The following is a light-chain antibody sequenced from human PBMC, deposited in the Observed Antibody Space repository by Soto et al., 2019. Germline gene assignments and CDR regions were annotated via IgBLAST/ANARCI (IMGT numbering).Light chain of an antibody. V-gene: IGKV3-20*01. CDR3: QHHGT. J-gene: IGKJ1*01. CDR1: QSVSSSY. Sequence: EIVLTQSPGTLSLSPGERATLSCRASQSVSSSYLAWYQQKPGQAPRLLIYGASSRVTGIPDRFSGSGSGTDFTLTISRLEPEDFAVYYCQHHGTFGQGTKVEIK. CDR2: GAS.